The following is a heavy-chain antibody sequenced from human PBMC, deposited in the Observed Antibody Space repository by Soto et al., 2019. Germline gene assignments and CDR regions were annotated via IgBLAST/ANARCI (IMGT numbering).Heavy chain of an antibody. CDR3: ARDREGGGVDIGFDS. Sequence: SETLSLTCTVSGGSISSGGYYWSWIRQHPGKGLEWIGFVYYSGSTYYNPSLKSRVTISMDTSKNQFSLKLSSVTAADTAVYYCARDREGGGVDIGFDSWGPGILVTVSS. CDR2: VYYSGST. J-gene: IGHJ5*01. D-gene: IGHD5-12*01. V-gene: IGHV4-31*03. CDR1: GGSISSGGYY.